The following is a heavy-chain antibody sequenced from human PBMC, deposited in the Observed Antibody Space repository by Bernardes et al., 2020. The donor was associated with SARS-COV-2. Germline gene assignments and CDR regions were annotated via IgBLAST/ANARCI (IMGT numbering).Heavy chain of an antibody. CDR1: GFTFSNYV. V-gene: IGHV3-23*01. Sequence: GGSLRLSCAPSGFTFSNYVMSWVRQAPGKGLEWVSAIRGSGDNAYYADSVKGRFTISRDNSKNTLSLQMDSLRAEDTAIYYCANLNNYAFQHWGQGTLVSVSS. J-gene: IGHJ4*02. D-gene: IGHD3-16*01. CDR3: ANLNNYAFQH. CDR2: IRGSGDNA.